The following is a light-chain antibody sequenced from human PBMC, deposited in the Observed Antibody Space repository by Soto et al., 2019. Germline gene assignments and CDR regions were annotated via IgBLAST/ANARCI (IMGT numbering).Light chain of an antibody. CDR2: AAS. Sequence: DIQMTQSPSSLSASVGDRVTITCRASQGISNYLAWYQQIPGKVPKLLISAASTLQSGVPSWFSGSGSGTDFTLTISSLQPVDVATYYCQKYTNVPAFGGGTKVEIK. CDR3: QKYTNVPA. CDR1: QGISNY. J-gene: IGKJ4*01. V-gene: IGKV1-27*01.